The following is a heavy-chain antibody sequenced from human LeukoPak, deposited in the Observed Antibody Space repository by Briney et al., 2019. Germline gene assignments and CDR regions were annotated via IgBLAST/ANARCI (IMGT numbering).Heavy chain of an antibody. J-gene: IGHJ4*02. CDR2: IWYDGSNK. Sequence: EGSLRLSCAASGFTFSSYGMHWVRQAPGKGLEWMAVIWYDGSNKYCADSVKGRFTISRDNSKNTLYLQMNSLRAEDTAVYYCAKELGNPYSSGWDDWGQRTLVTVSS. CDR1: GFTFSSYG. CDR3: AKELGNPYSSGWDD. V-gene: IGHV3-33*06. D-gene: IGHD6-19*01.